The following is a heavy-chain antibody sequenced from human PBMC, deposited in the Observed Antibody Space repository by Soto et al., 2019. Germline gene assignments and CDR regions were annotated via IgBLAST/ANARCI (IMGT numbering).Heavy chain of an antibody. V-gene: IGHV1-46*01. Sequence: QVQLVQSGAEVKKPGASVKVSCKASGYTFTSYYMHWVRQAPGQGLEWMGIINPSGGSTSYAQKFQGIVTMTRDTDTSTVYMELSSLRSEDTAVYYCARDVLRVGELVYGMDVWGQGTTVTVSS. D-gene: IGHD3-16*01. CDR3: ARDVLRVGELVYGMDV. CDR2: INPSGGST. J-gene: IGHJ6*02. CDR1: GYTFTSYY.